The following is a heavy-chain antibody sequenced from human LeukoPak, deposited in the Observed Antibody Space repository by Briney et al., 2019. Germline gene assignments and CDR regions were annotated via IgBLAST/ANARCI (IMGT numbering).Heavy chain of an antibody. D-gene: IGHD6-13*01. CDR3: TTGSATGTGSGY. V-gene: IGHV3-49*04. Sequence: GGSLRLSCTASGFTFGDYVMSWVRQAPGKGLEWVGFIRSKPYGGTTEYAASVRGRFIISRDDSKTIAYLQMNSLKSEDTAVYYCTTGSATGTGSGYWGQGTLVTVSS. J-gene: IGHJ4*02. CDR2: IRSKPYGGTT. CDR1: GFTFGDYV.